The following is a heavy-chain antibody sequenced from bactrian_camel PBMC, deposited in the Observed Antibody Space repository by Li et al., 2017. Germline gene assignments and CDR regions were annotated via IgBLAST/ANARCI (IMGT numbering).Heavy chain of an antibody. J-gene: IGHJ4*01. V-gene: IGHV3S53*01. CDR1: GHTC. CDR3: GASRVIMTPTQALTTSSLFRF. D-gene: IGHD3*01. CDR2: IDSDGST. Sequence: QVQLVESGGGSVQIGGSLTLSCAVSGHTCMGWFRQAPGKEREGVAAIDSDGSTSYADSVKGRFTISQDNAKNTLYLQMNSLKPEDTAMYYCGASRVIMTPTQALTTSSLFRFWGQGTQVTVST.